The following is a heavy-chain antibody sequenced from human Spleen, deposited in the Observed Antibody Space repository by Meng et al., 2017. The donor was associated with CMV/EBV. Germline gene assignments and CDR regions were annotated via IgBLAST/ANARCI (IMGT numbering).Heavy chain of an antibody. V-gene: IGHV3-21*01. CDR2: ISSSSSYI. CDR3: ARSSHDSGSYSRFFDY. D-gene: IGHD1-26*01. Sequence: GFTFSSYSMNWVRRAPGKGLEWVSSISSSSSYIYYAGSVKGRFTISRDNAKNSLYLQMNSLRAEDTAVYYCARSSHDSGSYSRFFDYWGQGTLVTVSS. CDR1: GFTFSSYS. J-gene: IGHJ4*02.